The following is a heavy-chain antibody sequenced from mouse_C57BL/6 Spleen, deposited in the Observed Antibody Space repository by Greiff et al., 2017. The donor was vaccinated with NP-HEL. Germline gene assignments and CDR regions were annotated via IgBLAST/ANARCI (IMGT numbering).Heavy chain of an antibody. D-gene: IGHD1-1*01. CDR1: GFTFSDYG. V-gene: IGHV5-17*01. CDR3: ARGPYYYGSSYVGYAMDY. Sequence: EVKLMESGGGLVKPGGSLKLSCAASGFTFSDYGMHWVRQAPEKGLEWVAYISSGSSTIYYADTVKGRFTISRDNAKNTLFLQMTSLRSEDTAMYYCARGPYYYGSSYVGYAMDYWGQGTSVTVSS. CDR2: ISSGSSTI. J-gene: IGHJ4*01.